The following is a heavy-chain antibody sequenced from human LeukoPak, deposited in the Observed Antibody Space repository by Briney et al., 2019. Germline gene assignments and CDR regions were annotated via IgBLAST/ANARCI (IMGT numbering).Heavy chain of an antibody. CDR2: ISSNGGST. J-gene: IGHJ5*02. V-gene: IGHV3-64*01. Sequence: PGGSLRLSCAASGFTFSTYAMHWVRQAPGKGLEYVSAISSNGGSTYYANSVKGRFTISRDNSKNTLYLQMNSLRAEDTAVYYCAKDYYDSSGYYYPTWGQGTLVTVSS. CDR3: AKDYYDSSGYYYPT. CDR1: GFTFSTYA. D-gene: IGHD3-22*01.